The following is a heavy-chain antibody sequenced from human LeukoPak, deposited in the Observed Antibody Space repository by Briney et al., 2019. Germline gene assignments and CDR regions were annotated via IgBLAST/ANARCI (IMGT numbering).Heavy chain of an antibody. Sequence: GGSLSLSCAASGFTFSSYGMHWLRQAPGKGLEWVSAIWYDGNNKYYADSAKGRFAISRDNSKNTLYLLMNSLRAEDTAVYYCARDGEDDSSGHYKPFDYWGQGTLVTVSS. V-gene: IGHV3-33*01. CDR2: IWYDGNNK. J-gene: IGHJ4*02. D-gene: IGHD3-22*01. CDR3: ARDGEDDSSGHYKPFDY. CDR1: GFTFSSYG.